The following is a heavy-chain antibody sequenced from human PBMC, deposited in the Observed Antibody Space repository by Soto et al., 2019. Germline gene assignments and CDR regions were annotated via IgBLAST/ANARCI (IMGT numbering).Heavy chain of an antibody. Sequence: SETLSLTCTVSGGSISSYYWSWIRQPAGKGLEWIGRIYTSGSTNYNPSLKSRVTMSVDTSKNQFSLKLSSVTAADTAVYYCASHGTITMVRGVTDYYYYYGMDVWGQGTTVT. J-gene: IGHJ6*02. D-gene: IGHD3-10*01. CDR3: ASHGTITMVRGVTDYYYYYGMDV. CDR2: IYTSGST. V-gene: IGHV4-4*07. CDR1: GGSISSYY.